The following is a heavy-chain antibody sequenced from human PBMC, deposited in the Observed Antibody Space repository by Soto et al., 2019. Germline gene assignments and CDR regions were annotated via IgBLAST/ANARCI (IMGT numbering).Heavy chain of an antibody. CDR1: GFTFNLYW. CDR2: INPDGSST. Sequence: EVHLVESGGGLVQPGGSLRLSCAASGFTFNLYWMHWVRQAPGKGLVWVSRINPDGSSTTYADSVKGRFTISRGNSKNTVYLQMNGLGAEDTAIYYCARDNWNSYWGQGALVTVSS. CDR3: ARDNWNSY. J-gene: IGHJ4*02. D-gene: IGHD1-7*01. V-gene: IGHV3-74*01.